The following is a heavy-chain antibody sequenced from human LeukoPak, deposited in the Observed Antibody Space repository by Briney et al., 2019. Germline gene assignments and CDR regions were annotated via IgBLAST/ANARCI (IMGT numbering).Heavy chain of an antibody. CDR2: IYYSGST. V-gene: IGHV4-59*08. Sequence: PSETLSLTCTVSGGSISSYYWSWIRQPPGKGLEWIGYIYYSGSTNYNPSLKSRVTISVDTSKNQFSLKLSSVTAADTAVYYCARSHCSSTSCYFFDYWGQGTLVTVSS. CDR1: GGSISSYY. CDR3: ARSHCSSTSCYFFDY. D-gene: IGHD2-2*01. J-gene: IGHJ4*02.